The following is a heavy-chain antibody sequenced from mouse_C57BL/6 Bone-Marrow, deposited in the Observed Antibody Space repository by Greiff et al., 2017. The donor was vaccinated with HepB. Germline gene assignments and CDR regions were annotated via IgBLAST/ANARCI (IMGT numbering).Heavy chain of an antibody. CDR2: IDPETGGT. CDR3: TRDYDGYYYAMDY. V-gene: IGHV1-15*01. Sequence: VQVVESGAELVRPGASVTLSCKASGYTFTDYEMHWVKQTPVHGLEWIGAIDPETGGTAYNQKFKGKAILTADKSSSTAYMALRSLTSEDSAVYYCTRDYDGYYYAMDYWGQGTSVTVSS. D-gene: IGHD2-3*01. CDR1: GYTFTDYE. J-gene: IGHJ4*01.